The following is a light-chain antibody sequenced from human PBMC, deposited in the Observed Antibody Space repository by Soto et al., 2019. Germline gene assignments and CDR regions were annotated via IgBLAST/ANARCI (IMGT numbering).Light chain of an antibody. J-gene: IGKJ4*01. Sequence: EIVMTQSPATLSVSPGETATLSCRASESVSYILAWYQQKPGQGPRLLIYGAFTRATGIPARFSGSGSGTEFTLTISSLQSEDFAVYYCQQYKNWLPLTFGGGTKVEIK. CDR3: QQYKNWLPLT. CDR1: ESVSYI. CDR2: GAF. V-gene: IGKV3-15*01.